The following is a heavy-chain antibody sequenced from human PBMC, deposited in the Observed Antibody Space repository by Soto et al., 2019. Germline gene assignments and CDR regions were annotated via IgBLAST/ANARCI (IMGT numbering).Heavy chain of an antibody. Sequence: GGSLRLSCAASGFTFSSYGMHWVRQAPGKGLEWVAVISYDGSNKYYADSVKGRFTISRDNSKNTLYLQMNSLRAEDTAVYYCAKGSATGDVDYYYYGMDVWGQGTTVTVSS. J-gene: IGHJ6*02. CDR3: AKGSATGDVDYYYYGMDV. CDR2: ISYDGSNK. D-gene: IGHD7-27*01. V-gene: IGHV3-30*18. CDR1: GFTFSSYG.